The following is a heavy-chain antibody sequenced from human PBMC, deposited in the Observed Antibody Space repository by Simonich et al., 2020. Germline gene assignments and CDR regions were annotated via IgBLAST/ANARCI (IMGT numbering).Heavy chain of an antibody. D-gene: IGHD7-27*01. J-gene: IGHJ6*03. CDR2: IKQDGSEK. Sequence: EVQLVESGGGLVQPGGSLRLSCAASGFPFSSYWMSWVRQAPGKGLEWVGNIKQDGSEKYYVDSVKVRVTIARDNAKNSLYLQMNSLRAEDTAVYYCARDGLGTAYYYYMDVWGKGTTVTVSS. V-gene: IGHV3-7*01. CDR1: GFPFSSYW. CDR3: ARDGLGTAYYYYMDV.